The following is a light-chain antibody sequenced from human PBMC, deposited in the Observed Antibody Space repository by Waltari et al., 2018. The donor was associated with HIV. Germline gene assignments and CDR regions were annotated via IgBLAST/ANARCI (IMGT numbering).Light chain of an antibody. CDR3: SSYTNKYTWV. CDR1: TSDIGEYHY. Sequence: QSALTQPASVSGSPGQSLTISCTGTTSDIGEYHYVSWFQHHPAGAPTLISFDVSKRPAGVATRFFGSKSGKTASLTVSGIQPEDEADYYCSSYTNKYTWVFGGGTKLTVL. CDR2: DVS. J-gene: IGLJ3*02. V-gene: IGLV2-14*01.